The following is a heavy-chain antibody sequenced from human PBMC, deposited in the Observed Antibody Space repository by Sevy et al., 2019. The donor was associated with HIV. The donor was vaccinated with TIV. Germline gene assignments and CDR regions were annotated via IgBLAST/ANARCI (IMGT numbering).Heavy chain of an antibody. V-gene: IGHV3-7*01. CDR1: GFTFSSYW. CDR3: ARDPVYISGPTLFDY. CDR2: IKQDGSEK. J-gene: IGHJ4*02. Sequence: GGSLRLSCAASGFTFSSYWMSWVRQAPGKGLEWVANIKQDGSEKYYVDSVKGRFTISRDNAKNSLYLQMNSLRAEDTAVYYCARDPVYISGPTLFDYWGQGTLVTVSS. D-gene: IGHD6-19*01.